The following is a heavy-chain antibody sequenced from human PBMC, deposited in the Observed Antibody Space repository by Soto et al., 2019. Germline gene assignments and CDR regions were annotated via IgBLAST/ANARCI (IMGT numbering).Heavy chain of an antibody. J-gene: IGHJ4*02. Sequence: SETLSLTCTVSGGSITSNNWWSWVRQSPGKGLEWIGEIHHIGSTNYNPSLRSRVTISVDTSKNQFSLKLNSVTAADTAVYYCARDHPHSYGVYYFDYWGQGTPVTVSS. CDR2: IHHIGST. D-gene: IGHD5-18*01. V-gene: IGHV4-4*02. CDR3: ARDHPHSYGVYYFDY. CDR1: GGSITSNNW.